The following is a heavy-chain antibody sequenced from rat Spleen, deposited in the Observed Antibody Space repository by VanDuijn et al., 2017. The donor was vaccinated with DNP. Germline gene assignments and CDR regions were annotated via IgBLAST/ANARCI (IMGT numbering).Heavy chain of an antibody. Sequence: QVQLKESGPGLVQPSQTLSLTCTVSGFSLPSNHVSWVRQSPGKGLEWMGTMWSGGTTDYNSGFSSRLSVSRDSSRSQVFLEMNSLQTEDTDIYFCTRTSSYKSGYYFDYWGQGVMVTVST. D-gene: IGHD4-3*01. CDR1: GFSLPSNH. V-gene: IGHV2-1*01. J-gene: IGHJ2*01. CDR3: TRTSSYKSGYYFDY. CDR2: MWSGGTT.